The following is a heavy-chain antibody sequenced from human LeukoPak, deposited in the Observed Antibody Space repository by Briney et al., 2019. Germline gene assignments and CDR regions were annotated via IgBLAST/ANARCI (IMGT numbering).Heavy chain of an antibody. D-gene: IGHD6-13*01. J-gene: IGHJ6*02. CDR3: ARGSPYYYYGMDV. CDR1: GGSISSYY. V-gene: IGHV4-59*01. CDR2: IYYSGST. Sequence: SETLSLTCTVSGGSISSYYWSWIRQPPGKGLEWIGYIYYSGSTNYNPSLKSRVTISVDTSRNQFSLKLSSATAADTAVYYRARGSPYYYYGMDVWGQGTTVTVSS.